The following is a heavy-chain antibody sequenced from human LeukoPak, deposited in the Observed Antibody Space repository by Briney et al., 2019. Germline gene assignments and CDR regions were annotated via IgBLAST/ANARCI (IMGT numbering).Heavy chain of an antibody. D-gene: IGHD3-10*01. CDR2: ISGSGSRT. CDR1: GFSFSSYD. CDR3: AKGGPSYPYFYGMDV. Sequence: PGGSLRLSCAASGFSFSSYDMRWVRQAPGKGLEWVSSISGSGSRTYYADSVKGRFTISRDNSKNTLYLQMNSLRAEDTAVYYCAKGGPSYPYFYGMDVWGQGTTVTVSS. V-gene: IGHV3-23*01. J-gene: IGHJ6*02.